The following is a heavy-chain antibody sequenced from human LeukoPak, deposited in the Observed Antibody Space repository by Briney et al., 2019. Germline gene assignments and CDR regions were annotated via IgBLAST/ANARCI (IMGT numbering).Heavy chain of an antibody. CDR2: IYSGGST. CDR3: ARDSTGAYGMDV. V-gene: IGHV3-53*01. Sequence: GGSLRLSCAASGFTVSSNYMSWVRQAPGKGLEWVSVIYSGGSTYYADSVKGRFTISGDNSKNTLYLQMNSLRAEDTAVYYCARDSTGAYGMDVWGQGTTVTVSS. J-gene: IGHJ6*02. CDR1: GFTVSSNY.